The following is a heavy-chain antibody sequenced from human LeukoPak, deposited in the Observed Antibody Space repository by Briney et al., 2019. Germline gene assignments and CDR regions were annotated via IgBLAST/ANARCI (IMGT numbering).Heavy chain of an antibody. Sequence: PSETLSLTCTVSGGSISSHYWSWIRQPPGKGLEWIGYIYYSGSTNYNPSLKSRVTISVDTSKNQFSLKLSSVTAADTAVYYCASRLGIDPSYYYYYMDVWGKGTTVTVSS. CDR2: IYYSGST. V-gene: IGHV4-59*11. CDR3: ASRLGIDPSYYYYYMDV. D-gene: IGHD1-26*01. CDR1: GGSISSHY. J-gene: IGHJ6*03.